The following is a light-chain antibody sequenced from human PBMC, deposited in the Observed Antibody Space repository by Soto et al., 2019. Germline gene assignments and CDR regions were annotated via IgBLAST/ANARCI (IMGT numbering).Light chain of an antibody. J-gene: IGKJ2*01. CDR1: QRVSSN. CDR2: GAS. V-gene: IGKV3-15*01. CDR3: QQYNNWPPYT. Sequence: EIVMTQSPVTLSVSPGERATLSCRASQRVSSNVAWYQQKPGQAPRLPIYGASTRATGIPARFSGSGSETEFTLTISSLQSEDFAVYYCQQYNNWPPYTFGQGTKVDIK.